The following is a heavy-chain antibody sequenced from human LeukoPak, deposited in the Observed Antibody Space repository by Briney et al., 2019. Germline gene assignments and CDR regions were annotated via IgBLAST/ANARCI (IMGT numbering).Heavy chain of an antibody. J-gene: IGHJ4*02. CDR1: GFTFSSYA. D-gene: IGHD1-26*01. V-gene: IGHV3-66*01. CDR2: IYSGGST. Sequence: GGSLRLSCAASGFTFSSYAMSWVRQAPGKGLEWVSVIYSGGSTYYADSVKGRFTISRDNSKNTLYLQMNSLRAEDTAVYYCARAVGATDEYYFDYWGQGTLVTVSS. CDR3: ARAVGATDEYYFDY.